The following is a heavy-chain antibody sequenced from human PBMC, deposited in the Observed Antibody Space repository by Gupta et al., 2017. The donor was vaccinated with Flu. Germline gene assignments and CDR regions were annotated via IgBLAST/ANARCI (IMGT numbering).Heavy chain of an antibody. CDR3: ARAWDIAAVGAGEFDS. V-gene: IGHV3-21*02. CDR2: ISSSKSYI. Sequence: EVQLVESGGGLVKPGGSLRLSCAASGFPFSNYYMNWVRQAPGKGLEWVSSISSSKSYIYYADSVKGRFTISRDNAKNSLYLQMNSLGAEDTAVYYCARAWDIAAVGAGEFDSWGQGTLVTVSS. D-gene: IGHD6-13*01. J-gene: IGHJ5*01. CDR1: GFPFSNYY.